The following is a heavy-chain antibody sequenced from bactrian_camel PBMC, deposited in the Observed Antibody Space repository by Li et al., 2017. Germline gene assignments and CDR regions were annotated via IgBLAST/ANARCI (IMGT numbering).Heavy chain of an antibody. CDR3: VRIPEGGGWYTFAY. V-gene: IGHV3S1*01. CDR1: GFSLSDAE. CDR2: VSSSGAKS. J-gene: IGHJ4*01. D-gene: IGHD6*01. Sequence: HVQLVESGGGLVQPGGSLRLSCTASGFSLSDAEVYWVRQAPEKGFEWVSVVSSSGAKSFYADPVKGRFPISRDTAKNTVYLQMNSLKPEDTAVYYCVRIPEGGGWYTFAYWGQGTQVTVS.